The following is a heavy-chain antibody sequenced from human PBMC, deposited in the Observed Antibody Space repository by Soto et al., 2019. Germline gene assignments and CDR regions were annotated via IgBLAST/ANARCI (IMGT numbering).Heavy chain of an antibody. CDR1: GFTFSTYV. Sequence: GGSLRLSCAASGFTFSTYVMHWVRQAPGKGLEWVAVISFDESKKYYADSVKGRFTISRDNSKNTLYLQMNSLKPEDTAVYYCARDQLEQGSYHYDSSAYPPDSWGQGTLVTVSS. D-gene: IGHD3-22*01. V-gene: IGHV3-30*03. CDR2: ISFDESKK. CDR3: ARDQLEQGSYHYDSSAYPPDS. J-gene: IGHJ4*02.